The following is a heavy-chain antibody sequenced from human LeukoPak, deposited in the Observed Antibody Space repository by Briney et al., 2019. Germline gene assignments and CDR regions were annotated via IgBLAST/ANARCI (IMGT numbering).Heavy chain of an antibody. CDR1: SGSISSSNYY. CDR2: ISTIGST. Sequence: SETLSLTCTVSSGSISSSNYYWSWIRQPAGKGLEWIGRISTIGSTNYNPSLKSRVTISVDTSKNQFSLKLSSVTAADTAVYYCARVLLSYSSGWCLDYWGQGTLVTVSS. D-gene: IGHD6-19*01. CDR3: ARVLLSYSSGWCLDY. J-gene: IGHJ4*02. V-gene: IGHV4-61*02.